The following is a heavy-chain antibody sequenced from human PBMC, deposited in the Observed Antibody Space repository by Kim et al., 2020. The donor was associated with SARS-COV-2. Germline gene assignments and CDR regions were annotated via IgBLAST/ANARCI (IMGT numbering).Heavy chain of an antibody. Sequence: SETLSLTCAVYGGSFSGYYWSWIRQPPGKGLEWIGEINHSGSTNYNPSLKSRVTISVDTSKNQFSLKLSSVTAADTAVYYCARGGVYDILTGSDNWFDPWGQGTLVTVSS. CDR2: INHSGST. J-gene: IGHJ5*02. CDR1: GGSFSGYY. V-gene: IGHV4-34*01. D-gene: IGHD3-9*01. CDR3: ARGGVYDILTGSDNWFDP.